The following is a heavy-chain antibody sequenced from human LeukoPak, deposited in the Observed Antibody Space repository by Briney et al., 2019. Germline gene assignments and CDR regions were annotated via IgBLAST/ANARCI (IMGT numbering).Heavy chain of an antibody. CDR3: ARDHEYDFWSGYYTGIRRGYFDY. D-gene: IGHD3-3*01. Sequence: GGSLRLSCAASGFTFSSYGMHWVRQAPGKGLEWVAFIRYDGSNKYYADSVKGRFTISRDNSKNTLYLQMNSLRAEDTAVYYCARDHEYDFWSGYYTGIRRGYFDYWGQGTLVTVSS. J-gene: IGHJ4*02. CDR1: GFTFSSYG. CDR2: IRYDGSNK. V-gene: IGHV3-30*02.